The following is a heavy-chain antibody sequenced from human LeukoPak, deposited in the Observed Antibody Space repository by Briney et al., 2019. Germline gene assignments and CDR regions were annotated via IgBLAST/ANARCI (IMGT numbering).Heavy chain of an antibody. D-gene: IGHD1-26*01. J-gene: IGHJ5*01. Sequence: GGSLRLSCAASGFTFRDYWMHWIRQAPGKGLVWVSPINGGSSHTTYADSVKVRFTISRDNAKNSLYLQMKKLRVEDTAVYYFVRDWDHFDFGSWGQGTLVTVSS. CDR3: VRDWDHFDFGS. V-gene: IGHV3-74*01. CDR1: GFTFRDYW. CDR2: INGGSSHT.